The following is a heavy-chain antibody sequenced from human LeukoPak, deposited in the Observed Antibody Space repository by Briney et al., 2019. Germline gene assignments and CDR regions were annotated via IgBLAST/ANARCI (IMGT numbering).Heavy chain of an antibody. CDR1: GYTLTELS. D-gene: IGHD6-13*01. CDR2: FDPEDGET. Sequence: GASVKVSCKVSGYTLTELSMHWVRQAPGKGLEWMGGFDPEDGETIYAQKFQGRVTITADESTSTAYMELSSLRSEDTAVYYCARDFSSWYERPHTGFDYWGQGTLVTVSS. CDR3: ARDFSSWYERPHTGFDY. J-gene: IGHJ4*02. V-gene: IGHV1-24*01.